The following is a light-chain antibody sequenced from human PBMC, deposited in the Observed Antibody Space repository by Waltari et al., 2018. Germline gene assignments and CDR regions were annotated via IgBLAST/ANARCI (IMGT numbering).Light chain of an antibody. J-gene: IGKJ3*01. CDR3: QHYDGSPYT. CDR2: GSS. V-gene: IGKV3-20*01. CDR1: ESVTGNY. Sequence: EIVLTQSPGTLSLSPGERATLPCRASESVTGNYLVWYQQKPGQAPRVLIYGSSKRATGIPDRFSGSGSGRDFTLTISRLEPEDFAMYYCQHYDGSPYTFGPGTKLEIK.